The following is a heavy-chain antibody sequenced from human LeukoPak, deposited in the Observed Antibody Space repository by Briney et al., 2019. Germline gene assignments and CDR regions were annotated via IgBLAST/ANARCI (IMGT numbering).Heavy chain of an antibody. D-gene: IGHD3-22*01. CDR1: GFTFNNFE. V-gene: IGHV3-48*03. Sequence: GGSLRLSCAASGFTFNNFEMNRVRQAPGKGLEWVSYISSSGNTIYYADSVRGRFTISRDNAKNSLYLQMNSLRAEDTALYFCARGPPNYYDSSGYFYLWGQGTLVTVSS. J-gene: IGHJ4*02. CDR2: ISSSGNTI. CDR3: ARGPPNYYDSSGYFYL.